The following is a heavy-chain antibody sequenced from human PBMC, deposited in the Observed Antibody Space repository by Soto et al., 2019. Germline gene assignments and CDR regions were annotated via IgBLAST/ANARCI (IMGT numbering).Heavy chain of an antibody. CDR1: GFTFSSYA. CDR3: VRGFPSHYAIDY. D-gene: IGHD4-17*01. CDR2: ISYDGSNK. J-gene: IGHJ4*02. Sequence: QVQLVESGGGVVQPGRSLRLSCAASGFTFSSYAMHWVRQAPGKGLEWVAVISYDGSNKYYADSVKGRFTISRDNSKNTLYLQMNSLRAEDTAVYYCVRGFPSHYAIDYWGQGTLVTVSS. V-gene: IGHV3-30-3*01.